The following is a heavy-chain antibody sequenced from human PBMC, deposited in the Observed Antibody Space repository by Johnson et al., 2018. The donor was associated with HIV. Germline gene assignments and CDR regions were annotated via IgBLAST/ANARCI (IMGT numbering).Heavy chain of an antibody. V-gene: IGHV3-9*01. CDR3: ASVLGRGYSGYDKNYDAFDI. Sequence: VQLVESGGGLVQPGRSLRLSCAASGFTFDDYAMHWVRQVPGKGLEWVSGISWNSGSIGHADSVKGRFTISRDNAKNSLYLQMNSLRAEDTALYYCASVLGRGYSGYDKNYDAFDIWGQGTMVTVSS. J-gene: IGHJ3*02. CDR2: ISWNSGSI. CDR1: GFTFDDYA. D-gene: IGHD5-12*01.